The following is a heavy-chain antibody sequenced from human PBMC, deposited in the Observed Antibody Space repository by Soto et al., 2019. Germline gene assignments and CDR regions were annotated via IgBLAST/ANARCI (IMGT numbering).Heavy chain of an antibody. D-gene: IGHD1-1*01. V-gene: IGHV4-30-4*01. CDR3: ARDHAKYNFDY. J-gene: IGHJ4*02. CDR1: GGSISSGDYY. CDR2: IYYSGST. Sequence: SETLSLTCTVSGGSISSGDYYWSWIRQPPGKGLEWIGYIYYSGSTYYNPSLKSRVTISVDTSKNQFSLKLSSVTAADTAVYYCARDHAKYNFDYWGQGTLVTVS.